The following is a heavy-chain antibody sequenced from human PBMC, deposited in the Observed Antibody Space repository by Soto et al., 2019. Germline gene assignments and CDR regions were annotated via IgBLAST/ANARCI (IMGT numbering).Heavy chain of an antibody. Sequence: GGSLRLSCAASGFTFSSYGMHWVRQAPGKGLEWAAVIWYDGSNKYYADSVKGRFTISRDNSKNTLYLQMNSLRAEDTAVYYCARVIRGYSGYGPYYYYGMDVWGQGTTVTVSS. CDR2: IWYDGSNK. D-gene: IGHD5-12*01. J-gene: IGHJ6*02. CDR1: GFTFSSYG. CDR3: ARVIRGYSGYGPYYYYGMDV. V-gene: IGHV3-33*01.